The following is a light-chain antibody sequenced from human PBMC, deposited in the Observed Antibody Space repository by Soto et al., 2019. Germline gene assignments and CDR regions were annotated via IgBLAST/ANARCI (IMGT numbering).Light chain of an antibody. CDR1: QSISRF. CDR2: DSS. V-gene: IGKV3-11*01. CDR3: QQRSSWPLT. J-gene: IGKJ4*01. Sequence: EIVLTQSPATLSLSPGERATLSCRASQSISRFLAWYQQKPGQAPRLLIYDSSNRATGVPARFSGSGSETDFTLTIRNLEPEDLAVYYCQQRSSWPLTFGGGTKVEIK.